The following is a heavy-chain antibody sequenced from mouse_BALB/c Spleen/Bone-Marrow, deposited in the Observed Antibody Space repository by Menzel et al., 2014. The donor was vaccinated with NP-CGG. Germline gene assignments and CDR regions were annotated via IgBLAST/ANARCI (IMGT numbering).Heavy chain of an antibody. CDR3: ARCLTGTSAMDY. V-gene: IGHV1-54*01. J-gene: IGHJ4*01. CDR2: INPESGGT. CDR1: GYAFTNYL. D-gene: IGHD4-1*01. Sequence: VKLQESGAELVRPGTSVKVSCKASGYAFTNYLIEWVKQRPGQGLEWIGVINPESGGTNYNEKFKAKATLTADKSSSTAYMQLSSLTSDDSAVYFCARCLTGTSAMDYWGQGTSVTVSS.